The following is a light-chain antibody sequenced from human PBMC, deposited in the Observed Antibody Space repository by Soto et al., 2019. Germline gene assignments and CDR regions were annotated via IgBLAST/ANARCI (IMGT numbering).Light chain of an antibody. CDR1: QTLLWSGDNRNY. CDR3: QQYYTSPPWT. Sequence: DVVMTQSPDSLAVSLGERATINCKSSQTLLWSGDNRNYLAWYQQKPGQPPKLLIYWASTRESGVPDRFSGSGSGTDFTLTISSLQAEDVAVYSCQQYYTSPPWTFGQGTKVEIK. CDR2: WAS. V-gene: IGKV4-1*01. J-gene: IGKJ1*01.